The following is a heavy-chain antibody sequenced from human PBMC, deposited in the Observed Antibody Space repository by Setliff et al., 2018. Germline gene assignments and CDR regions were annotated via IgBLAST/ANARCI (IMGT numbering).Heavy chain of an antibody. V-gene: IGHV5-51*01. CDR1: GYIFTNYW. CDR3: TRHEDRNKCTSSSCYRENDAFDV. J-gene: IGHJ3*01. CDR2: IYPGDSDT. Sequence: PGESLKISCKASGYIFTNYWIGWVRQMPGKGLEWMGVIYPGDSDTRYSPSFQGQVTISADKSINTAYLQCSSLKASDTAISYCTRHEDRNKCTSSSCYRENDAFDVWGQGAMVTVSS. D-gene: IGHD2-2*01.